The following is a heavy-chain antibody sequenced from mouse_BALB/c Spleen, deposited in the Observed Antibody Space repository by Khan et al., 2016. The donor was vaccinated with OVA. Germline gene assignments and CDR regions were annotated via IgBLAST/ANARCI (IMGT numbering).Heavy chain of an antibody. CDR2: IYPGNSDT. CDR3: TRWGYWFAY. Sequence: VQLQQPGTVLARPGASVKMSCKASGYTFTSYWMHWVKQRPGQGLAWIGAIYPGNSDTRYNQKFKGKAKLTAVTSASTADMELISLTNEDSAVYYCTRWGYWFAYWGQGTLVTVSA. CDR1: GYTFTSYW. J-gene: IGHJ3*01. D-gene: IGHD3-1*01. V-gene: IGHV1-5*01.